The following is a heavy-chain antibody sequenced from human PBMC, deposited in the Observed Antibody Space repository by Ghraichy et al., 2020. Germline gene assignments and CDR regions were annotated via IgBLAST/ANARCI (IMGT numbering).Heavy chain of an antibody. Sequence: ESLNISCTVSGGSISNYYWSWIRQPAGKGLEWIGRIYTSGSSGSTDYNPSLKSRVTMSVDTSKKQFALKLSSVTAADTAVYYCARSRASYTSGWSYYFDYWGQGTLVTVSS. J-gene: IGHJ4*02. CDR3: ARSRASYTSGWSYYFDY. CDR2: IYTSGSSGST. CDR1: GGSISNYY. D-gene: IGHD6-19*01. V-gene: IGHV4-4*07.